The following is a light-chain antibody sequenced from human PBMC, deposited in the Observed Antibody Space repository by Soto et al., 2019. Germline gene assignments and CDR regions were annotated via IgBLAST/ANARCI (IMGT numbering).Light chain of an antibody. CDR1: QSISSW. CDR2: KAS. J-gene: IGKJ1*01. Sequence: DIQMTQSPSTLFASVGDRVTITCRASQSISSWLAWYQQKPGKAPKLLIYKASGLESGVPSRFSGSGSGTEFTLTISSLQPDDFATYYCQQYNSYPWTFGQGTKVEIK. V-gene: IGKV1-5*03. CDR3: QQYNSYPWT.